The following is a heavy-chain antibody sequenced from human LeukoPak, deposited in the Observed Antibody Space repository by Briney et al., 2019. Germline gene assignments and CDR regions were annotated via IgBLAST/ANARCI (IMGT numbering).Heavy chain of an antibody. V-gene: IGHV4-39*07. CDR3: ARAGNPLLGKLLTGYMALDP. D-gene: IGHD3-9*01. CDR1: GGSISSSSYY. Sequence: SSETLSLTCTVSGGSISSSSYYWGWIRQPPGKGLEWIGSIYYSGSTYYNPSLKSRVTISVDTSKNQFSLKLSSVTAADTAVYYCARAGNPLLGKLLTGYMALDPWGQGTLVTVSS. J-gene: IGHJ5*02. CDR2: IYYSGST.